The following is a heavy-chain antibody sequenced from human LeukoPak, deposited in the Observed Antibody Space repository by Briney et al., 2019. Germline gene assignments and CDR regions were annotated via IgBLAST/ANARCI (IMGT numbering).Heavy chain of an antibody. V-gene: IGHV4-30-2*01. CDR1: GGSFSSGGYY. D-gene: IGHD3-3*01. Sequence: SETLSLTCTVSGGSFSSGGYYWSWIRQPPGKGLEWIGYSHHSGSAYYNPSLKSQVTISVDRSKNQFSLNLSSVTAADTAVYYRSRVGFWSGYYHFDSWGQGTLVTVSS. CDR2: SHHSGSA. J-gene: IGHJ4*02. CDR3: SRVGFWSGYYHFDS.